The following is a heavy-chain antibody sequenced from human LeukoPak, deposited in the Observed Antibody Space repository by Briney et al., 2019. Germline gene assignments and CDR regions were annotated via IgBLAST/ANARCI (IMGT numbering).Heavy chain of an antibody. D-gene: IGHD3-22*01. CDR3: ARDGHSSDFDY. CDR2: ISSTSKTI. CDR1: GFSFSSYS. Sequence: GGSLRLSCAASGFSFSSYSMNWVRQAPGKGLEWVSYISSTSKTIFYADSVKGRFIISRDNAKNSLYLQMNSLRAEDTAVYYCARDGHSSDFDYWGQGTLVAVS. J-gene: IGHJ4*02. V-gene: IGHV3-48*01.